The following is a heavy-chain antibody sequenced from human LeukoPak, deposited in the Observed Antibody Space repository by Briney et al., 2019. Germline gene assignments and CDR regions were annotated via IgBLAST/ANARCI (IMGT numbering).Heavy chain of an antibody. CDR3: ARDQGGYSYGQLDAFDI. J-gene: IGHJ3*02. CDR2: INHSGST. V-gene: IGHV4-34*01. D-gene: IGHD5-18*01. Sequence: SETLSLTCAVYGGSFSGYYWSWIRQPPGKGLEWIGEINHSGSTNYNPSLKSRVTISVDTSKNQFSLKLSSVTAADTAVYYCARDQGGYSYGQLDAFDIWGQGTMVTVSS. CDR1: GGSFSGYY.